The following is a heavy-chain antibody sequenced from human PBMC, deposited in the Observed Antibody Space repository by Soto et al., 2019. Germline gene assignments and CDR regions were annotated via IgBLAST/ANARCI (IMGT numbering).Heavy chain of an antibody. D-gene: IGHD6-13*01. CDR2: INHSGST. V-gene: IGHV4-34*01. J-gene: IGHJ4*02. Sequence: PSETLSLTCAVYGGSFSGYYWSWIRQPPGKGLEWIGEINHSGSTNYNPSLKSRVTISVDTSKNQFSLKLSSVTAADTAVYYCARTSSWHDYHLDYWGQGTLVTVSS. CDR3: ARTSSWHDYHLDY. CDR1: GGSFSGYY.